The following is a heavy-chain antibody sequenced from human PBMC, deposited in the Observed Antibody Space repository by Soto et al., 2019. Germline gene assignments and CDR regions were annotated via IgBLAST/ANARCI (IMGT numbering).Heavy chain of an antibody. CDR2: IYPGDSDT. CDR1: GYSFTSYW. J-gene: IGHJ6*02. D-gene: IGHD2-2*02. CDR3: ARNKGDCNSTSSYRGGLNYYYGMDV. V-gene: IGHV5-51*01. Sequence: PGESLKISCKGSGYSFTSYWIGRVRQMPGKGLGWMGIIYPGDSDTRYSPSFQGQVTISADKSISTAYLQWSSLKASDTAMYYCARNKGDCNSTSSYRGGLNYYYGMDVWGQGTTVTVSS.